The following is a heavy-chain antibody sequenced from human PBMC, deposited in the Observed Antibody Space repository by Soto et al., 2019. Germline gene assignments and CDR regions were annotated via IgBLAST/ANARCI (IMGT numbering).Heavy chain of an antibody. Sequence: VQLLESGGGLVQPGGSLRLSCAASGFTFSSYGMHWVRQAPGKGLEWVAVISYDGSNKYYADSVKGRFTISRDNSKNTLYLQMNSLRAEDTAVYYCAKDLLGYSSGWFDYWGQGTLVTVSS. V-gene: IGHV3-30*18. D-gene: IGHD6-19*01. J-gene: IGHJ4*02. CDR2: ISYDGSNK. CDR1: GFTFSSYG. CDR3: AKDLLGYSSGWFDY.